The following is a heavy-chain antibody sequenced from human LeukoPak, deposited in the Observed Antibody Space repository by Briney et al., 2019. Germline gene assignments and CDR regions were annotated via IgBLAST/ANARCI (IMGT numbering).Heavy chain of an antibody. CDR1: GGTFSSYA. D-gene: IGHD3-22*01. CDR3: ARWLRYDSSGYYSWFDP. CDR2: IIPIFGTA. Sequence: SVKVSCKASGGTFSSYAISWVRQAPGQGLEWMGGIIPIFGTANYAQKFQGRVTITADKSTSTAYMELSSLRSEDTAVYYCARWLRYDSSGYYSWFDPWGQGTLVTVSS. J-gene: IGHJ5*02. V-gene: IGHV1-69*06.